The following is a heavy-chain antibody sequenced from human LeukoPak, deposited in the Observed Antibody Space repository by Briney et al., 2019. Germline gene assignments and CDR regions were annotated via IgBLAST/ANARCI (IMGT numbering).Heavy chain of an antibody. CDR1: GYTFTSYY. J-gene: IGHJ4*02. D-gene: IGHD3-9*01. V-gene: IGHV1-46*01. Sequence: APVKVSCKASGYTFTSYYMHWVRQAPGQGLEWMGIINPSGGSTSYAQKFQGRVTMTRDTSTSTVYMELSSLRSEDTAVYYCAREGNDILTGYYSGYFDYWGQGTLVTVSS. CDR2: INPSGGST. CDR3: AREGNDILTGYYSGYFDY.